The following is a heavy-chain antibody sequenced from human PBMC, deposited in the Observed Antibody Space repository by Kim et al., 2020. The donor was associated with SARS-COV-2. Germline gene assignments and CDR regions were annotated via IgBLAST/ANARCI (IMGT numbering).Heavy chain of an antibody. CDR2: IYYSGST. CDR3: ARHSVFRYYYDSSGPYYFDY. V-gene: IGHV4-39*01. J-gene: IGHJ4*02. CDR1: GGSISSSSYY. D-gene: IGHD3-22*01. Sequence: SETLSLTCTVSGGSISSSSYYWGWIRQPPGQGLEWIGSIYYSGSTYYNPSLKSRVTISVDTSKNQFSLKLSSVTAADTAVYYCARHSVFRYYYDSSGPYYFDYWGQGTLVTVSS.